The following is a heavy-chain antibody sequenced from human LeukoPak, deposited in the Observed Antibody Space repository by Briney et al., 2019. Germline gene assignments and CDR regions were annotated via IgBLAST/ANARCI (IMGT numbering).Heavy chain of an antibody. CDR1: GGSISSSSYY. CDR3: ARQRVEVVIASIYFDY. J-gene: IGHJ4*02. V-gene: IGHV4-39*01. Sequence: PSETLSLTCTVSGGSISSSSYYWGWLRQPPGKGLEWIGSIYYSGSTYYNPSLKSRVTISVDTSKNQFSLKLSSVTAADTAVYYCARQRVEVVIASIYFDYWGQGTLVTVSS. CDR2: IYYSGST. D-gene: IGHD2-21*01.